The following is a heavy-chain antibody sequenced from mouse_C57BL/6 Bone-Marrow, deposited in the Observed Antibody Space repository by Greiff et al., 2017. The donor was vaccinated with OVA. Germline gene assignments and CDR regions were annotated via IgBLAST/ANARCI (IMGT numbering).Heavy chain of an antibody. CDR3: ASALYYDYDGYAMDD. D-gene: IGHD2-4*01. CDR2: IYPSDSDT. Sequence: VQLQQPGAELVRPGSSVKLSCKASGYTFTSYWMDWVKQRPGQGLEWIGNIYPSDSDTHYNQKFKDKATLSVDKSTSTAYMQLSSLTSEDSAVYYCASALYYDYDGYAMDDWGQGTAVTVSS. V-gene: IGHV1-61*01. J-gene: IGHJ4*01. CDR1: GYTFTSYW.